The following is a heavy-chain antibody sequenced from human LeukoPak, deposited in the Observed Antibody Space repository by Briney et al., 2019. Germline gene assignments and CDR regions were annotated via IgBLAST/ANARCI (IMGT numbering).Heavy chain of an antibody. CDR2: IDSDGSTT. Sequence: GGSLRLSCVASGFTFSSYWMHWVRQAPGKGLVWVSRIDSDGSTTTYADSVKRRFTISRDNAKNTLYLQMNSLRAEDTAIYYCAILTGIAAAAWGQGTLVTVSS. J-gene: IGHJ5*02. V-gene: IGHV3-74*01. CDR1: GFTFSSYW. D-gene: IGHD6-13*01. CDR3: AILTGIAAAA.